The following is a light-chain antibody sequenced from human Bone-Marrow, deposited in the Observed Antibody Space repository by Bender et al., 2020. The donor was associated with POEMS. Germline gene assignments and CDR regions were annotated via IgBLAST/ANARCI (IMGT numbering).Light chain of an antibody. J-gene: IGLJ1*01. CDR1: NNDVAAYNY. CDR2: DVS. V-gene: IGLV2-14*03. CDR3: SSYTTSGSVV. Sequence: QSALAQPPSASGSPGQSVTISCSGTNNDVAAYNYVSWYRQDPGKAPQLLIYDVSYRPSGVSHRFSGSKSGNTASLTISGLQPEDDGDYFCSSYTTSGSVVFGTGTEVSVL.